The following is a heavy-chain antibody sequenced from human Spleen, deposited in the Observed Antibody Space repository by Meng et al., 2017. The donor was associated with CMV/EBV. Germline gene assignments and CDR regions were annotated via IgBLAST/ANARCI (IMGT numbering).Heavy chain of an antibody. J-gene: IGHJ3*02. Sequence: GGSLRLSCATSGFTFSTFWMHWVRQGPGKGLVWVSRISSDGSSTSYADSVKGRFTISRDNAKNTLYLQMSGLIAEDTAVYYCARDRAAFDMWGQGTMVTVSS. CDR1: GFTFSTFW. CDR3: ARDRAAFDM. V-gene: IGHV3-74*01. D-gene: IGHD3-10*01. CDR2: ISSDGSST.